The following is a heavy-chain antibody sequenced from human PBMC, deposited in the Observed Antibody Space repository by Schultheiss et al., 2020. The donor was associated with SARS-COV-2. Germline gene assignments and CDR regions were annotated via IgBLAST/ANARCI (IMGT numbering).Heavy chain of an antibody. V-gene: IGHV1-58*02. CDR3: AADPGYYGSGTWDYYYYRMDV. CDR2: IVVGSGNT. J-gene: IGHJ6*02. CDR1: GYTFTDYY. D-gene: IGHD3-10*01. Sequence: SVKVSCKASGYTFTDYYIHWVRQAPGQGLEWIGWIVVGSGNTNYAQKFQERVTVTRDMSTSTAYMELSSLRYEDTAVYYCAADPGYYGSGTWDYYYYRMDVWGQGTTVTVSS.